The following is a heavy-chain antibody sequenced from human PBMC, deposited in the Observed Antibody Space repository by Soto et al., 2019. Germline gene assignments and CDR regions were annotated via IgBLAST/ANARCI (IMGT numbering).Heavy chain of an antibody. V-gene: IGHV1-18*01. J-gene: IGHJ6*03. Sequence: GASVKVSCKASGYTFTSYGISWVRQAPGQGLEWMGWISAYNGNTNYAQKLQGRVTMTTDTSTSTAYMELRSLRSDDTAVYYCARARGYDWGAEYYYYYMDVWGKGTTVTVSS. CDR2: ISAYNGNT. CDR3: ARARGYDWGAEYYYYYMDV. D-gene: IGHD5-12*01. CDR1: GYTFTSYG.